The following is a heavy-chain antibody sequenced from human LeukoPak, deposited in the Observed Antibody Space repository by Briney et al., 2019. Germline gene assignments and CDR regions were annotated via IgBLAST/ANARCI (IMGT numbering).Heavy chain of an antibody. CDR1: GFTFSSHG. V-gene: IGHV3-30*02. D-gene: IGHD1-26*01. CDR3: AKARYSGSPALDF. Sequence: GSLRLSCAASGFTFSSHGMHWVRQTPGKGLDWVAFTRYDESKTFYGDSVRGRFTISRDNSKNTLYLQMNSLTTDDSAVYYCAKARYSGSPALDFWGQGTLVTVSS. J-gene: IGHJ4*02. CDR2: TRYDESKT.